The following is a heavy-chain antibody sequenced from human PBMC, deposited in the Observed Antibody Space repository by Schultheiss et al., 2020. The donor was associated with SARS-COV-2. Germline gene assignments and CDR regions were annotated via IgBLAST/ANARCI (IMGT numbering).Heavy chain of an antibody. D-gene: IGHD2-8*01. Sequence: GGSLRLSCAASGFTFSSYGMHWVRQAPGKGLEWVSSISASSAYIYSADSVKGRFTISRDNAKNSLFLQMNSLRAEDTAIYYCATQRFCPKGVCLWGNDYWGQGTLVTVSS. CDR2: ISASSAYI. V-gene: IGHV3-21*01. CDR3: ATQRFCPKGVCLWGNDY. CDR1: GFTFSSYG. J-gene: IGHJ4*02.